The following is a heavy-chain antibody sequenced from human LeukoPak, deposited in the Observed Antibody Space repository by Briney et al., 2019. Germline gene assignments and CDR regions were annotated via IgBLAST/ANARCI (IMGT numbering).Heavy chain of an antibody. V-gene: IGHV3-23*01. Sequence: PGGSLRLSCAASGFTFSSYAMGWVRQAPGKGLEWVSAISGSGGSTYYADSVKGRFTISRDNSRNTLYLQMNSLRAEDTAIYYCVKEGERYGPSYFDYWGQGTLVTVSP. CDR1: GFTFSSYA. J-gene: IGHJ4*02. CDR2: ISGSGGST. D-gene: IGHD5-18*01. CDR3: VKEGERYGPSYFDY.